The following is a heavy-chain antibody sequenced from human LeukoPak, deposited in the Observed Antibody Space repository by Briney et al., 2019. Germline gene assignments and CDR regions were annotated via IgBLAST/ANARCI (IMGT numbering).Heavy chain of an antibody. CDR2: IIPIFGTA. J-gene: IGHJ6*02. CDR3: ARVRRGCSSTSCSHSPYYYYGMDV. D-gene: IGHD2-2*01. CDR1: GGTFSSYA. Sequence: GASVTVSLTASGGTFSSYAISWVRQAPGQGLEWMGGIIPIFGTANYAQKFQGRVTITADESTSTAYMELSSLRSEDTAVYYCARVRRGCSSTSCSHSPYYYYGMDVWGQGTTVTVSS. V-gene: IGHV1-69*13.